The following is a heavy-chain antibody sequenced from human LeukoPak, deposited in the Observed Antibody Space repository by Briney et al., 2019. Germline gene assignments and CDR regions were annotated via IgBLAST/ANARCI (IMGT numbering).Heavy chain of an antibody. V-gene: IGHV3-21*01. D-gene: IGHD6-19*01. CDR2: ISSRTTYI. CDR3: VRDRGSGWSLGY. J-gene: IGHJ4*02. Sequence: PGGSLRLSCAASGFTFSSYTMNWIRQVPGKGLEWVSSISSRTTYIFYADSVKGRFTISRDSAKNSVYLEMNSLRAEDTAIYYCVRDRGSGWSLGYWGQGTLLTVSS. CDR1: GFTFSSYT.